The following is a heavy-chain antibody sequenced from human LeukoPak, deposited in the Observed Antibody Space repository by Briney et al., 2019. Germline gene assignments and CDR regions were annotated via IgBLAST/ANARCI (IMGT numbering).Heavy chain of an antibody. J-gene: IGHJ4*02. V-gene: IGHV1-46*01. D-gene: IGHD5-18*01. CDR2: INLNGCNT. CDR3: ARGGVDTAMALGY. Sequence: GASVKVSCKASGYTFSGYYMHWVRQPPGQGLEGMGIINLNGCNTIYAQKFQGRVTITRDMSTNTGYLELSSLRSEDTAVYYCARGGVDTAMALGYWGQGTLVTVSS. CDR1: GYTFSGYY.